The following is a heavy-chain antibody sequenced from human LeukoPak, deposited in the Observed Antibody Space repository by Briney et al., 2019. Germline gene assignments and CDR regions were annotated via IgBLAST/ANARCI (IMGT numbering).Heavy chain of an antibody. V-gene: IGHV4-4*07. J-gene: IGHJ4*02. Sequence: PSETLSLTCTVSGGSISSYYWSWIRQPAGKGLEWIGRIYTSGSTNYNPSLKSRVTMSVDTSKNQFSLKLSSVTAADTAVYYCERDSEYSSSWYEAFDYWGQGTLVTVSS. D-gene: IGHD6-13*01. CDR2: IYTSGST. CDR3: ERDSEYSSSWYEAFDY. CDR1: GGSISSYY.